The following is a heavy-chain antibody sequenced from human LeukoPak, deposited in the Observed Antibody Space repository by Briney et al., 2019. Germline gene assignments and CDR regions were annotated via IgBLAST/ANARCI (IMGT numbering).Heavy chain of an antibody. CDR1: GGSISSYY. D-gene: IGHD3-10*01. J-gene: IGHJ1*01. CDR3: ASSFGEYFQH. Sequence: SETLSLTCTVSGGSISSYYWSWIRQPPGKGLEWIGYIYYSGSTNYNPSLESRVTISVDTSKNQFSLKLSSVTAADTAVYYCASSFGEYFQHWGQGTLVTVSS. CDR2: IYYSGST. V-gene: IGHV4-59*01.